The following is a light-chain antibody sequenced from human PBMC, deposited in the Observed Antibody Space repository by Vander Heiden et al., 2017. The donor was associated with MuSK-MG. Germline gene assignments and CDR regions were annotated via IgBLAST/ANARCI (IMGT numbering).Light chain of an antibody. CDR2: AAS. V-gene: IGKV1-39*01. Sequence: DIQMTQSPSSLSASVGDRVTITCRASQSISSYLNWYQQKPGKAPKLLIYAASSLQSGVPSRFSSSGSGTDFTRTISSLKPEDFATYDGQQSYSTPLTFGGGTKVEIK. CDR1: QSISSY. J-gene: IGKJ4*01. CDR3: QQSYSTPLT.